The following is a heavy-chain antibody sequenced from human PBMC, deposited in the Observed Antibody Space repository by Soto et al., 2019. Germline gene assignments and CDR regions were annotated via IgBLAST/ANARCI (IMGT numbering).Heavy chain of an antibody. J-gene: IGHJ6*02. CDR2: IYPGDSDT. CDR3: ARTRSFTLGFYYDGMDA. V-gene: IGHV5-51*01. CDR1: GYSFTRYW. D-gene: IGHD6-6*01. Sequence: GGSLKISCKGSGYSFTRYWIGWGGQKDGKCLEWMGIIYPGDSDTRYSPSFQGQVTISADKSIRTAYLQWTSLKASDTALYYCARTRSFTLGFYYDGMDAWGQGTKVTVSS.